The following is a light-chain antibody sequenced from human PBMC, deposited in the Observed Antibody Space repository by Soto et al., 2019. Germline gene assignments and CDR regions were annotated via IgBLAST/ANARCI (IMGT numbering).Light chain of an antibody. CDR2: DAS. J-gene: IGKJ1*01. CDR1: QSVSSY. Sequence: EIVLTQSPPSLSLSPGERATLSCRASQSVSSYFAWYQQKPGQAPRLLIYDASSRATGIPARFSGSGTGRDVALAISSLEPEDFAVYYCQQRSDLPLTFGQGTKVEIK. CDR3: QQRSDLPLT. V-gene: IGKV3-11*02.